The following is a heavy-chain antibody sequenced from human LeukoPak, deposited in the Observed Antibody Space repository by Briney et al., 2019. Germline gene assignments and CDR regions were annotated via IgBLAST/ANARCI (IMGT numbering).Heavy chain of an antibody. CDR2: IYHSGST. D-gene: IGHD6-19*01. CDR3: ASTPGIAVAGTGNFDY. V-gene: IGHV4-38-2*02. J-gene: IGHJ4*02. Sequence: SETLSLTCTVSGYSISSGYYWGWSRQPPGKGLEGIGSIYHSGSTYYNPSLKSRVTISVDTSKNQFSLRLSSVTAADTGVYYCASTPGIAVAGTGNFDYWGQGTLVTVSS. CDR1: GYSISSGYY.